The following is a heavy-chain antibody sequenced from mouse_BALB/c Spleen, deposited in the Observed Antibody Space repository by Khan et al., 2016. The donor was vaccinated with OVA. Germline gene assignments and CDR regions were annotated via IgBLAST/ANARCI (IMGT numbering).Heavy chain of an antibody. CDR1: GYTFIRNY. V-gene: IGHV1S56*01. CDR2: IYPGDGRT. CDR3: ALSFYGSYWYFDV. D-gene: IGHD1-1*01. J-gene: IGHJ1*01. Sequence: QVQLQQSGPEVVKPGASVKMSCKASGYTFIRNYVHWVKQRPGQGLDWIGWIYPGDGRTKYNEKFKGKTTLTADNSSTIAYMLLSSLTSEDSAIYFSALSFYGSYWYFDVWGAGTTVTVSS.